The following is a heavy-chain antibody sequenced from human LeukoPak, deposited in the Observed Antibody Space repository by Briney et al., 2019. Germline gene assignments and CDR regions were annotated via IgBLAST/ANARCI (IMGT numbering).Heavy chain of an antibody. CDR2: IYHSGST. CDR1: GGSISSGGYS. V-gene: IGHV4-30-2*01. CDR3: ARQKWVRLYYYYGMDV. D-gene: IGHD3-10*01. Sequence: PSETLSLTCAVSGGSISSGGYSWSWIRQPPGKGLEWIGYIYHSGSTYYNPSLKSRVTISVDTSKNQFSLKLSSVTAADTAVYYCARQKWVRLYYYYGMDVWGQGTTVTVSS. J-gene: IGHJ6*02.